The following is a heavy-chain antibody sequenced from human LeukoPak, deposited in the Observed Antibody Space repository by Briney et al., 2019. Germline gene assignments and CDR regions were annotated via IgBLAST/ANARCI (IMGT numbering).Heavy chain of an antibody. Sequence: GGSLRLSCAASGFTFSSYWMTWVRQAPGKGLEWVANIDHDGSEKYYVDSVKGRFTISRDNAKNSLYLLMNSLRAEDTAVYYCARDMVPYYYDNSGYPYYFDYWGQGTLLTVSS. CDR3: ARDMVPYYYDNSGYPYYFDY. J-gene: IGHJ4*02. CDR1: GFTFSSYW. V-gene: IGHV3-7*01. CDR2: IDHDGSEK. D-gene: IGHD3-22*01.